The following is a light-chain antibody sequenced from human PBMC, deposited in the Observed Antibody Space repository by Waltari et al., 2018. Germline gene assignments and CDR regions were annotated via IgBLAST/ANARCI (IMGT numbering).Light chain of an antibody. J-gene: IGKJ1*01. CDR2: KVS. CDR3: MQATNWPLT. V-gene: IGKV2-30*02. Sequence: DVVVTQSPLSLPVSLGQPASISCRSSQSLVHTDGHTYLNWFQQRPGQSPRRLIYKVSNRDSGVPDRFSGSGSGTAFTLKISRVEAEDVGIYYCMQATNWPLTFGQGTKVEIQ. CDR1: QSLVHTDGHTY.